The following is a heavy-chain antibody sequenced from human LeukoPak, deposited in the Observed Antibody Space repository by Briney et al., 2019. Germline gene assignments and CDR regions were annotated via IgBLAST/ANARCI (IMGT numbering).Heavy chain of an antibody. CDR3: ARDSDFDY. V-gene: IGHV3-21*01. Sequence: GGSLRLSCAASGFTFSSYNMNWVRQAPGKGLEWVSSISSSSDYIYYADSVKGRFTISRDNAKNSLYLQMNSLRAEDTALYHCARDSDFDYWGQGTLVTVSS. CDR2: ISSSSDYI. J-gene: IGHJ4*02. CDR1: GFTFSSYN.